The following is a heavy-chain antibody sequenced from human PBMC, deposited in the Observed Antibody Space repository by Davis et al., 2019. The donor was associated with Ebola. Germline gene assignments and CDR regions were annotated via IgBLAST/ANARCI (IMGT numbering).Heavy chain of an antibody. D-gene: IGHD5-18*01. Sequence: GESLKISCAASGFTFSTYTMNWVRQAPGKGLEWVSSITSNSYIYYADSVKGRFTISRDNAKKSLYLQMNSLRGEDTAVYYCARVGLGYNYGFLNWGQGTLVTVSS. V-gene: IGHV3-21*01. CDR1: GFTFSTYT. CDR3: ARVGLGYNYGFLN. J-gene: IGHJ4*02. CDR2: ITSNSYI.